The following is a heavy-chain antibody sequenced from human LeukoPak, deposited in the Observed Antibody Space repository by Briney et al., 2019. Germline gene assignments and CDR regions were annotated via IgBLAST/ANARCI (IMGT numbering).Heavy chain of an antibody. CDR2: ISYDGSNK. D-gene: IGHD3-10*01. J-gene: IGHJ4*02. Sequence: PGGSLRLSSVASGVTSCSYATHSVRLAPGKGLEWVAVISYDGSNKYYADSVKGRFTISRDNSKNTLYLQMNSLRAEDTALYYCSKAANLYDRPGSYWDYWGQGTLVTVSS. V-gene: IGHV3-30*04. CDR3: SKAANLYDRPGSYWDY. CDR1: GVTSCSYA.